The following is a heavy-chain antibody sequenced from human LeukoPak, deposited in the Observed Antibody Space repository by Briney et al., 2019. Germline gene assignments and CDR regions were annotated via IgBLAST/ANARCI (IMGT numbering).Heavy chain of an antibody. J-gene: IGHJ4*02. V-gene: IGHV4-39*01. Sequence: SETLSLTCTVSGVSISSSSYYWGWIRQPPGKGLEWIGSIYYSGSTYYNPSLKSRVTISVDTSKNQFSLKLSSVTAADTAVYYCARRNYYFDYWGQGILVTVSS. CDR3: ARRNYYFDY. CDR2: IYYSGST. CDR1: GVSISSSSYY.